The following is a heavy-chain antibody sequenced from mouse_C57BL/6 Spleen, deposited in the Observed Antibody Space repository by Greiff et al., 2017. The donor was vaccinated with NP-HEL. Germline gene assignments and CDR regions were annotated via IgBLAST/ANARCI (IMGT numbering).Heavy chain of an antibody. Sequence: VQLQQSGAELARPGASVKLSCKASGYTFTSYGISWVKQRTGQGLEWIGEIYPRSGNTYYNEKFKGKATLTADKSSSTAYMELRSLTSEDSAVYFCARRDSSGPAWFAYWGQGTLVTVSA. D-gene: IGHD3-2*02. J-gene: IGHJ3*01. CDR3: ARRDSSGPAWFAY. CDR1: GYTFTSYG. V-gene: IGHV1-81*01. CDR2: IYPRSGNT.